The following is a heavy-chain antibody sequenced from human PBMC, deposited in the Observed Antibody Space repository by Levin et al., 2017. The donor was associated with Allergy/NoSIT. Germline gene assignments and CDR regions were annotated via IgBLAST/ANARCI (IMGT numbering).Heavy chain of an antibody. D-gene: IGHD3-3*01. CDR2: ISYDGSNK. J-gene: IGHJ4*02. Sequence: GGSLRLSCAASGFTFSSYAMHWVRQAPGKGLEWVAVISYDGSNKYYADSVKGRFTISRDNSKNTLYLQMNSLRAEDTAVYYCARDPYYDFWSGYYTFDYWGQGTLVTVSS. CDR3: ARDPYYDFWSGYYTFDY. CDR1: GFTFSSYA. V-gene: IGHV3-30-3*01.